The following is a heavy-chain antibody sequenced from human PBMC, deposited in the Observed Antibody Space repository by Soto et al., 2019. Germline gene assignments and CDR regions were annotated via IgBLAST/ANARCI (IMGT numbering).Heavy chain of an antibody. J-gene: IGHJ5*02. CDR2: ISWNSGSI. Sequence: EVQLVESGGGLVQPGRSLRLSCAASGFTFDDYAMHWVRQAPGKGLEWVSGISWNSGSIGYADSVKGRFTISRDNAKNSLYLQMNSLRAEDTALYYCAKEGRVRGVISGLTNWFDPWGQGTLVTVSS. CDR3: AKEGRVRGVISGLTNWFDP. V-gene: IGHV3-9*01. CDR1: GFTFDDYA. D-gene: IGHD3-10*01.